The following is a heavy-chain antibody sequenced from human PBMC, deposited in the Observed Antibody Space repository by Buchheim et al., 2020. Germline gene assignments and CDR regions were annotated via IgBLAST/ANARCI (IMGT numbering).Heavy chain of an antibody. CDR1: GGSISSGSYY. CDR3: ARGRIQLWYYGMDV. CDR2: IYTSGST. J-gene: IGHJ6*02. V-gene: IGHV4-61*02. D-gene: IGHD5-18*01. Sequence: QVQLQESGPGLVKPSQTLSLTCTVSGGSISSGSYYWSWIRQPAGKGLEWIGRIYTSGSTNYNPSLKSRVTLSVDTTMNQFSLKLSSVTAADTAVYYCARGRIQLWYYGMDVWGQGTT.